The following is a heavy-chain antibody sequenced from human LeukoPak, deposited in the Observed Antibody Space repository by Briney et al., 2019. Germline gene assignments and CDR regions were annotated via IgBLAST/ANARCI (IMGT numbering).Heavy chain of an antibody. CDR1: GFTFSSYW. CDR3: ALRLDY. CDR2: IKQDGSEK. Sequence: GGSLRLSCAASGFTFSSYWMHWVRQAPGKGLEWVANIKQDGSEKHYVDSVKGRFTISRDNAKNSLHLQMTSLRVEDTAVYYCALRLDYWGQGTLVTVSS. V-gene: IGHV3-7*01. D-gene: IGHD4-17*01. J-gene: IGHJ4*02.